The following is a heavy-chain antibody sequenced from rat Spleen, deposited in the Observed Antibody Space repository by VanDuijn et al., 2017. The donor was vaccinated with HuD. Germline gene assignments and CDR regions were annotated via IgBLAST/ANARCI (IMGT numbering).Heavy chain of an antibody. D-gene: IGHD3-6*01. CDR2: INTDGGST. J-gene: IGHJ2*01. CDR1: GFTFSSYW. CDR3: ARGPMHIAGNYFDY. V-gene: IGHV5-58*01. Sequence: EVQLVESGGGLVQPGRSLKLSCVASGFTFSSYWMYWIRQAPGTGLEWVSSINTDGGSTYYPDSVRGRFAISRDDAKSTLYLQMNNLQTEDIATYYCARGPMHIAGNYFDYWGQGVMVTVSS.